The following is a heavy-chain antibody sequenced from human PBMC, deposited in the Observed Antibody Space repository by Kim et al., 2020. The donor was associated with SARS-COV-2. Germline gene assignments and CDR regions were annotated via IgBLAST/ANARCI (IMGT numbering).Heavy chain of an antibody. J-gene: IGHJ4*02. Sequence: GGSLRLSCAASGFTFSSYAMSWVRQAPGKGLEWVSAISGSGGSTYYADSVKGRFTISRDNSKNTLYLQMNSLRAEDTAVYYCAKDFLGWELNGLSDYWGQGTLVTVSS. V-gene: IGHV3-23*01. CDR1: GFTFSSYA. D-gene: IGHD3-3*01. CDR2: ISGSGGST. CDR3: AKDFLGWELNGLSDY.